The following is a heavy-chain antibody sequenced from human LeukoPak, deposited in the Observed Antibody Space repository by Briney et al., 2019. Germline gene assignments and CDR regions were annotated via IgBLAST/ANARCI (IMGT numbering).Heavy chain of an antibody. D-gene: IGHD3-3*01. Sequence: SETLSLTCTISGGSVSSNDYYWGWIRQPPGRGLEWIGTIHYSGSTYYKASLKSRVTISIDTSKKQFSLKLSSVTAADTAVYYCARLLRITIFGVVQWSFDYWGQGTLVTVSS. CDR2: IHYSGST. V-gene: IGHV4-39*07. CDR1: GGSVSSNDYY. J-gene: IGHJ4*02. CDR3: ARLLRITIFGVVQWSFDY.